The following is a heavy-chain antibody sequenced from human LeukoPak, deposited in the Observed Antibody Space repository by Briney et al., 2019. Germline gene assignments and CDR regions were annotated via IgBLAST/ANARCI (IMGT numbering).Heavy chain of an antibody. V-gene: IGHV4-34*01. CDR2: INHSGST. J-gene: IGHJ5*02. Sequence: SETLSLTCAVYGGSFRGYYWGWIRQPPGKGLEWIGEINHSGSTNYNPSLKSRVTISVDTSKNQFSLKLSSVTAADTAVYYCARGTRTFDPWGQGTLVTVSS. D-gene: IGHD1-14*01. CDR1: GGSFRGYY. CDR3: ARGTRTFDP.